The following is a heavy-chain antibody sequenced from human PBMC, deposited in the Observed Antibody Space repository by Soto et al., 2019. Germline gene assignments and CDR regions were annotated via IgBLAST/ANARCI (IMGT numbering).Heavy chain of an antibody. CDR2: IWYDGSNK. CDR3: AREGSERTGAFDI. D-gene: IGHD6-25*01. J-gene: IGHJ3*02. Sequence: QVQLVESGGGVVQPGRSLRLSCAASGFTFGSYGMHWVRQAPGKGLEWVAVIWYDGSNKYYADSVKGRFTISRDNSKNTLYLQMNGLRAEGTAVYYCAREGSERTGAFDIWGQGTMVTVSS. CDR1: GFTFGSYG. V-gene: IGHV3-33*01.